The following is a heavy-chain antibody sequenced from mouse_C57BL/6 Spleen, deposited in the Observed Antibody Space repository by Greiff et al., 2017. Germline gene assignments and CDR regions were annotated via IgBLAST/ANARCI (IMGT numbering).Heavy chain of an antibody. D-gene: IGHD2-3*01. CDR3: VRQNDYWYFDV. V-gene: IGHV10-1*01. CDR2: IRSKSNNYAT. Sequence: GGGLVQPKGSLKLSCAASGFSFNTYAMNWVRQAPGKGLEWVARIRSKSNNYATYYADSVKDRFTISRDDSESMLYLQMNNLKTEDTAMYYCVRQNDYWYFDVWGTGTTVTVSS. J-gene: IGHJ1*03. CDR1: GFSFNTYA.